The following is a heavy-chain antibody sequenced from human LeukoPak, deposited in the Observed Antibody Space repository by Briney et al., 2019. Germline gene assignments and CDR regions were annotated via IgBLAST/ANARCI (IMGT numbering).Heavy chain of an antibody. V-gene: IGHV1-2*02. CDR1: GYTFTAYY. Sequence: ASVTVSCKASGYTFTAYYMHWVRQAPGQGLEWMGWINPNSGGTNYAQKFQGRVTMTRDTSISTAYMELSRLRSDDTAVYYCARVEQQWLVLFDYWGQGTLVTVSS. D-gene: IGHD6-19*01. CDR3: ARVEQQWLVLFDY. CDR2: INPNSGGT. J-gene: IGHJ4*02.